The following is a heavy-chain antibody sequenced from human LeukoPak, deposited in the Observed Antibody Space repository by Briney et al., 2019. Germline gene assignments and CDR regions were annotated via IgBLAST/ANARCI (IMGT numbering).Heavy chain of an antibody. J-gene: IGHJ4*02. D-gene: IGHD1-26*01. CDR2: INPNSGGT. Sequence: ASVKVSCKASGYTFTGFYIHWVRQAPGQGLEWMGWINPNSGGTNYAQKFQGRVTMTRDTSISTAYMELSRLRADDTAVYYCARGVEWEPYDYWGQGTLVTVSS. CDR1: GYTFTGFY. CDR3: ARGVEWEPYDY. V-gene: IGHV1-2*02.